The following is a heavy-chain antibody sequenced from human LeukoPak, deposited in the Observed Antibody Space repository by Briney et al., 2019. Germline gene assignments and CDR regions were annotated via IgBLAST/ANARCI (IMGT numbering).Heavy chain of an antibody. Sequence: SQTLSLTCTVSGGSISSGSYYWSWIRQPAGKGLEWIGRIYTSGRTNYNPSLKSRVTISVDTSKNQFSLELTSVTAADTAVYYCARVTTGGYYNCWGQGTLVTVSS. CDR2: IYTSGRT. V-gene: IGHV4-61*02. CDR1: GGSISSGSYY. J-gene: IGHJ4*02. D-gene: IGHD3-22*01. CDR3: ARVTTGGYYNC.